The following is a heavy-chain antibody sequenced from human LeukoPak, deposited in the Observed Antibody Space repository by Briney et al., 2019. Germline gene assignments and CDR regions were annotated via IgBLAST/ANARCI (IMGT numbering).Heavy chain of an antibody. J-gene: IGHJ6*04. V-gene: IGHV1-69*01. D-gene: IGHD3-10*01. CDR2: IIPIFGTA. Sequence: SVKVSCKASGGTFSSHAISWVRQAPGQGLEWMGGIIPIFGTANYAQKFQGRVTITADESTSTAYMELSSLRSEDTAVYYCARGPVDYYGSGSYYSYGMDVWGKGTTVTVSS. CDR1: GGTFSSHA. CDR3: ARGPVDYYGSGSYYSYGMDV.